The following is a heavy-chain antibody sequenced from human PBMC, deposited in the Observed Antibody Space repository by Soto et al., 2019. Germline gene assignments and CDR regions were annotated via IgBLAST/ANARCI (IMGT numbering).Heavy chain of an antibody. J-gene: IGHJ6*03. CDR2: ISSSSSYI. D-gene: IGHD2-2*01. V-gene: IGHV3-21*01. Sequence: EVQLVESGGGLVKPGESLRLSCAASGFTFSSYSMNWVRQAPGKGLEWVSSISSSSSYIYYADSVKGRFTISRDNAKNSLYLQMNSLRAEDTAVYYCARVGTNYYYMYVWGKGTTVTVSS. CDR1: GFTFSSYS. CDR3: ARVGTNYYYMYV.